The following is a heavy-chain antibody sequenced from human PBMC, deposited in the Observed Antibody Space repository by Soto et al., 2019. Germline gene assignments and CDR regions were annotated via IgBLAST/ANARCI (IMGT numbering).Heavy chain of an antibody. CDR1: GGSISSSNYY. D-gene: IGHD1-1*01. J-gene: IGHJ4*02. CDR3: ARHKNGLHVYFAY. Sequence: PSETLSLTCSVSGGSISSSNYYWGWIRQPPGKGLEWIGSIYYSGNTYYNPSLKSRVTISVDTSKNHFSLKLNSVTAADTAVYFCARHKNGLHVYFAYWGQGTLVTVSS. V-gene: IGHV4-39*01. CDR2: IYYSGNT.